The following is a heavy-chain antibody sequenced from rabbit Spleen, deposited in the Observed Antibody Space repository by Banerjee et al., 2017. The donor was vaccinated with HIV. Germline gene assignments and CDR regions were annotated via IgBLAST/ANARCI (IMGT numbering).Heavy chain of an antibody. Sequence: QEQLVESGGGLVKPEGSLTLTCKAFGFSFSDRDVMCWVRQAPGKGLEWIACINTATGKAVYASWAKGRFTISKTSSTTVTLQMTSLTAADTATYFCARDEVYADYAGFGYATLHDFNLWGPGTLVTVS. CDR1: GFSFSDRDV. V-gene: IGHV1S45*01. CDR2: INTATGKA. CDR3: ARDEVYADYAGFGYATLHDFNL. J-gene: IGHJ4*01. D-gene: IGHD6-1*01.